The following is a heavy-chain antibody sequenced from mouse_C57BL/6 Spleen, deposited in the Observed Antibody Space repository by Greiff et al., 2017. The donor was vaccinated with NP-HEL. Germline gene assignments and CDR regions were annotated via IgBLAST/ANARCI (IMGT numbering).Heavy chain of an antibody. CDR1: GYTFTDYY. D-gene: IGHD2-4*01. Sequence: VQLQQSGPELVKPGASVKISCKASGYTFTDYYMNWVKQSHGKSLEWIGDINPNNGGTSYNQKFKGKATLTVDKSSSTAYMELRSLTSEDSAVYYCARGGLRGAWFAYWGQGTLVTVSA. V-gene: IGHV1-26*01. CDR2: INPNNGGT. J-gene: IGHJ3*01. CDR3: ARGGLRGAWFAY.